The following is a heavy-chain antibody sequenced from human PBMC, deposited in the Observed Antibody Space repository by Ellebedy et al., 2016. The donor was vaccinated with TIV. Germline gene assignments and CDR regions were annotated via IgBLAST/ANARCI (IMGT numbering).Heavy chain of an antibody. J-gene: IGHJ4*02. Sequence: MPSETLSLTCTVSGGSISSSRYYWGWIRQPPGKGLEWIGSIYYSGSTYYNPSLKSRVTISVDTSKNQFSLKLSSVTAADTAVYYCAREGVIGIFDYWGLGTLVTVSS. V-gene: IGHV4-39*02. CDR1: GGSISSSRYY. D-gene: IGHD3-10*01. CDR3: AREGVIGIFDY. CDR2: IYYSGST.